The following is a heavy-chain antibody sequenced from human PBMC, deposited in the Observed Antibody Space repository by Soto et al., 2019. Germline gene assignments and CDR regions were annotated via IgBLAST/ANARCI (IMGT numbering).Heavy chain of an antibody. CDR3: AKGVVIAVAGTEWYFDL. CDR1: GFTFSSYG. J-gene: IGHJ2*01. V-gene: IGHV3-30*18. D-gene: IGHD6-19*01. CDR2: ISYDGSNK. Sequence: QVQLVESGGGVVQPGRSLRLSCAASGFTFSSYGMHWVRQAPGKGLEWVAVISYDGSNKYYADSVKGRFTISRDNSKNTLYLQINSLRAEDTAVYYCAKGVVIAVAGTEWYFDLWGRGTLVTVSS.